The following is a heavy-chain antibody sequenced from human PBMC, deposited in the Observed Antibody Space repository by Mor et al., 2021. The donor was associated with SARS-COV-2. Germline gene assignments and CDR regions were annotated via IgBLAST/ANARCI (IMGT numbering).Heavy chain of an antibody. D-gene: IGHD1-26*01. Sequence: KGRFTISRDNAKNSLYLQMNSLRAEDTAVYYCARWELGRKVLSVRAYAFDIWGQGTMVTVSS. V-gene: IGHV3-48*01. CDR3: ARWELGRKVLSVRAYAFDI. J-gene: IGHJ3*02.